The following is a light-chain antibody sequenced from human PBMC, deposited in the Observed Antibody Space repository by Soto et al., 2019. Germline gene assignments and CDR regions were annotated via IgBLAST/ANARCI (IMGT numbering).Light chain of an antibody. J-gene: IGKJ1*01. CDR1: QTVSSSY. CDR2: GAS. CDR3: QQYGGSPPT. V-gene: IGKV3-20*01. Sequence: EIVLTQSPGTLSLSPGERGTLSCRASQTVSSSYLAWYQQKPGQTPRLLIYGASSRATGIPDRFSGSGSGTDFTLTISRLEPEDFAAYYCQQYGGSPPTFGQGTKVEIK.